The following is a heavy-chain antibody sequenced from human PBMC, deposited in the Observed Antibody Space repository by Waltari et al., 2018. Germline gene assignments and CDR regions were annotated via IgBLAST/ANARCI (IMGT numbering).Heavy chain of an antibody. CDR3: ARGGHVDWLPPDY. V-gene: IGHV3-74*02. D-gene: IGHD3-9*01. Sequence: EVQLLESGGGLVQPGGSLRLSCAASGFTFRTYAMSWVRQAPGKGLEWVSRIHTDGSGTRYADSVEGRFTISRDNTKNTLYLQMNSLRVEDTAVYYCARGGHVDWLPPDYWGQGTLVTVSS. CDR2: IHTDGSGT. CDR1: GFTFRTYA. J-gene: IGHJ4*02.